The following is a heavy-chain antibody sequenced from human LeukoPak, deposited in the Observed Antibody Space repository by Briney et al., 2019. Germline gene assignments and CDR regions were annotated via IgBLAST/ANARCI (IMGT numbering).Heavy chain of an antibody. CDR2: INWKSNNI. V-gene: IGHV3-9*01. D-gene: IGHD6-13*01. Sequence: RAGGSLRLSCAASGFTFGDYAMHWVRQAPGKGLEWVSGINWKSNNIGYADSVKGRFTISRDNAKNSLYLQMNSLRTEDTALYYCARDRAGYFYAMDVWGQGTSVTVSS. J-gene: IGHJ6*02. CDR3: ARDRAGYFYAMDV. CDR1: GFTFGDYA.